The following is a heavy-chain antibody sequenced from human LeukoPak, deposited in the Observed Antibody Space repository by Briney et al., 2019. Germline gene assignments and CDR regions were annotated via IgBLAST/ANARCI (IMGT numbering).Heavy chain of an antibody. Sequence: ASVKVSCKTSGYTFTAYYLHWVRQAPGQGLEWMGYIDPNINGATYAQKFQGRVTLTRDTSISTVYMELSSLTSDDTAIYYCARESGSFDYWGQETLVTVSS. CDR1: GYTFTAYY. CDR2: IDPNINGA. V-gene: IGHV1-2*02. CDR3: ARESGSFDY. D-gene: IGHD1-26*01. J-gene: IGHJ4*02.